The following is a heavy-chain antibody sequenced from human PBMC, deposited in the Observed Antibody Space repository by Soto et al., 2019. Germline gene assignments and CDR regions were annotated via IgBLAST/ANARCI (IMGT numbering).Heavy chain of an antibody. Sequence: GGSLRLSCAASGFTFSSYEMNWVRQAPGKGLEWVSYISSSGSTIYYADSVKGRFTISRDNAKNSLYLQMNSLRAEDTAVYYCARVRGAVVQAAGSSGWFDTWGQGTLVTVFS. CDR1: GFTFSSYE. V-gene: IGHV3-48*03. J-gene: IGHJ5*02. CDR2: ISSSGSTI. D-gene: IGHD2-2*01. CDR3: ARVRGAVVQAAGSSGWFDT.